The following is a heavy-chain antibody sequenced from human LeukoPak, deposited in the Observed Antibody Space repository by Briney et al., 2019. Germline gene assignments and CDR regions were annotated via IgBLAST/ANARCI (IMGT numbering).Heavy chain of an antibody. CDR2: IYYSGST. D-gene: IGHD3-3*01. J-gene: IGHJ4*02. V-gene: IGHV4-59*01. Sequence: SETLSLTCTVSGVSISSYYWSWIRQPPGKGLEWIGYIYYSGSTNYNPSLKGRVTISVDTSKNQFSLKLSSVAAADTGVYYCARGRFGFFDYWGQGTLVTVSS. CDR3: ARGRFGFFDY. CDR1: GVSISSYY.